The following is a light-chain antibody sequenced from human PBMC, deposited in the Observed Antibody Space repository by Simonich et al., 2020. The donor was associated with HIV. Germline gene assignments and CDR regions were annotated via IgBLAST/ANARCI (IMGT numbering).Light chain of an antibody. V-gene: IGKV3-15*01. CDR3: QQRSNWPGT. CDR1: QGVSSS. J-gene: IGKJ5*01. CDR2: GAS. Sequence: EIVMTQSPATLSVSPGERATLSCRASQGVSSSLAWYQQKPGQAPRLIIYGASTRATGIPARFSGSGSGTEFTLTISSMQSEDFEVYYCQQRSNWPGTFGQGTRLEIK.